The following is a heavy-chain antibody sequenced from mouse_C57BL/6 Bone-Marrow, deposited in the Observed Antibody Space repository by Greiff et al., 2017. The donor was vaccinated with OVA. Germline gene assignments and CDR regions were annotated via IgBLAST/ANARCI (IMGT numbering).Heavy chain of an antibody. J-gene: IGHJ3*01. Sequence: EVKLMESVAELVRPGASVKLSCTASGFNFKNTYMHWVKQRPEQGLEWIGRIDPANGNTKYAPKFQGKATLTADTASNTAYLQLSSLTSEDTAIYYGAFYYGSSLAWFAYWGQGTLVTVSA. D-gene: IGHD1-1*01. CDR2: IDPANGNT. CDR3: AFYYGSSLAWFAY. V-gene: IGHV14-3*01. CDR1: GFNFKNTY.